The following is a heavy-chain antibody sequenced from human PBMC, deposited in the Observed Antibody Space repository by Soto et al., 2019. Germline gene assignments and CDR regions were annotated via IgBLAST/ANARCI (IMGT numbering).Heavy chain of an antibody. Sequence: QVQLVQSGAEVKKPGASVKVSCKASGYTFSTFPMHWVRQAPGQNLEWMGWSNAGNGNTKYSQEFQGRVTITRDTSASTAYMELSSLRSEDMAVYYCARGGYCSGGSCYDYYGMDVWGQGTTVTVSS. CDR1: GYTFSTFP. D-gene: IGHD2-15*01. CDR3: ARGGYCSGGSCYDYYGMDV. V-gene: IGHV1-3*02. CDR2: SNAGNGNT. J-gene: IGHJ6*02.